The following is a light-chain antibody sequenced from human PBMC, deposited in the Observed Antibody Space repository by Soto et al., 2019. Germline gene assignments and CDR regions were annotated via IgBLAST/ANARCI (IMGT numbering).Light chain of an antibody. CDR3: QNYYSVPWT. CDR1: QGISTY. V-gene: IGKV1-27*01. J-gene: IGKJ1*01. Sequence: DIQMTQSPSSLSASVGDRVTITCRASQGISTYLAWYQQKPGKAPNLLIYAASTLQSGVPSRFSGSGSGTDFTLTISSLQPEDVATYYCQNYYSVPWTFGQGTKVEIK. CDR2: AAS.